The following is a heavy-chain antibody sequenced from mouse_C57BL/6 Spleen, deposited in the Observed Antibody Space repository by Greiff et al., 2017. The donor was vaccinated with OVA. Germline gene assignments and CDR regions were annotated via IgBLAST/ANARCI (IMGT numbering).Heavy chain of an antibody. CDR2: IHPNSGST. V-gene: IGHV1-64*01. Sequence: QVQLQQPGAELVKPGASVKLSCKASGYTFTSYWMHWVKQRPGQGLEWIGMIHPNSGSTNYNEKFKSKATLTVDKSSSTAYMQLSSLTSEDSAVYYCAMDYGSSYGAMDYWGQGTSVTVSS. CDR1: GYTFTSYW. J-gene: IGHJ4*01. CDR3: AMDYGSSYGAMDY. D-gene: IGHD1-1*01.